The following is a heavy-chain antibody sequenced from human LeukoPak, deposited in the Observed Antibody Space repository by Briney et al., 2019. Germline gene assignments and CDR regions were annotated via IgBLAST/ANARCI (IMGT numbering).Heavy chain of an antibody. J-gene: IGHJ4*02. CDR3: ARDGDGYNPPYFDH. V-gene: IGHV3-66*02. CDR1: GFTVSSNY. CDR2: IYSGGST. Sequence: GGSLRLSCAASGFTVSSNYMSWVRQAPGKGLEWVSVIYSGGSTYYADSVKGRFTISRDNSKNTLYLQMNSLRAEDTAVYYCARDGDGYNPPYFDHWGQGTLVTVSS. D-gene: IGHD5-24*01.